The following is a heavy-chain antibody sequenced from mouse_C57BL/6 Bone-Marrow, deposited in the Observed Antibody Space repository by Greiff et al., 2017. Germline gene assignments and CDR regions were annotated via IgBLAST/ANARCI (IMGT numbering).Heavy chain of an antibody. V-gene: IGHV3-6*01. D-gene: IGHD2-4*01. CDR2: ISYDGSN. J-gene: IGHJ3*01. Sequence: EVQLQQSGPGLVKPSQSLSLTCSVTGYSITSGYYWNWIRQFPGNKLEWMGYISYDGSNNYNPSLKNRNSLTRDTTKNQFFLKLNSVTTEDTATYYCASCDYDVFSYWGQGTLVTVSA. CDR3: ASCDYDVFSY. CDR1: GYSITSGYY.